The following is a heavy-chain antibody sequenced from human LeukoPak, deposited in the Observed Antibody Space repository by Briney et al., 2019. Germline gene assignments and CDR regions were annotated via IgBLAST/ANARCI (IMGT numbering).Heavy chain of an antibody. V-gene: IGHV3-23*01. J-gene: IGHJ4*02. D-gene: IGHD4-17*01. CDR2: MSGSGGTT. CDR1: GFTFSSYA. Sequence: GGSLRLSCAASGFTFSSYAMSWVRQAPGKGLEWVSAMSGSGGTTYYADSVKGRFAISRDNSKNTLYLQMNSLKTEDTAVYYCVTDRGDGDIRRWGYWGQGTLVTVSS. CDR3: VTDRGDGDIRRWGY.